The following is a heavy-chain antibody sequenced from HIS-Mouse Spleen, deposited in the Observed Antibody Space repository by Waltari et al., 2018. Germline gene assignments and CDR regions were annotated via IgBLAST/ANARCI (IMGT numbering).Heavy chain of an antibody. Sequence: QVQLQESGPGLVKPSETLSLTCTVSGGSISSYYWSWIRQPAGKGLEWIGRIYTSRVTNYKPSLNSRVTMSVETSKNQFSLKLSSVTAADTAVYYCARDFHDFWSGYYGGDKKHDAFDIWGQGTMVTVSS. CDR2: IYTSRVT. D-gene: IGHD3-3*01. V-gene: IGHV4-4*07. J-gene: IGHJ3*02. CDR3: ARDFHDFWSGYYGGDKKHDAFDI. CDR1: GGSISSYY.